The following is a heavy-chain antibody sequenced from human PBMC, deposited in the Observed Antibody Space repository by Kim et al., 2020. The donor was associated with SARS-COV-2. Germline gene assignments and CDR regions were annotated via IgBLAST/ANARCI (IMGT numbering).Heavy chain of an antibody. D-gene: IGHD3-3*01. CDR1: GFTFSDYY. CDR3: ARENSHITIFGVVTRIGMDV. CDR2: ISSSGSTI. J-gene: IGHJ6*02. Sequence: GGSLRLSCAASGFTFSDYYMIWIRQAPGKGLEWVSYISSSGSTIYYADSVKGRFTISRDNAKNSLYLQMNSLRAEDTAVYYCARENSHITIFGVVTRIGMDVWGQGNTVTVSS. V-gene: IGHV3-11*01.